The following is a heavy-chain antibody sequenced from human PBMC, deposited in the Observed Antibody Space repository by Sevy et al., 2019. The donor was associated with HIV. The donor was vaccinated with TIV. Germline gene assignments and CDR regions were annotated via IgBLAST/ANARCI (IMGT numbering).Heavy chain of an antibody. J-gene: IGHJ4*02. D-gene: IGHD3-10*01. V-gene: IGHV3-33*01. Sequence: GGSLRLSCATSGFTFNSYGMHWVRQAPGKGLEWVALIWFDGSNKYYADSVKGRFTISRDIVKNTLHLQMNSLRAEDTAVYYCARDGLLWFGELYTPLDYWGQGTLVTVSS. CDR3: ARDGLLWFGELYTPLDY. CDR1: GFTFNSYG. CDR2: IWFDGSNK.